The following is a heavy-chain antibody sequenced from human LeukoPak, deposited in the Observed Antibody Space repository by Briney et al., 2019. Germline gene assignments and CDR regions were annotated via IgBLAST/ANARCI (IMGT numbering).Heavy chain of an antibody. CDR3: ARGHYYDSSGYYYLFPDY. V-gene: IGHV4-34*01. CDR1: GGSFSGYY. Sequence: SETLSLTCAVYGGSFSGYYWSWIRQPPGKGLEWIGEINHSGSTNYNPSLKSRVTISVDTSKSQFSLKLSSVTAADTAVYYCARGHYYDSSGYYYLFPDYWGQGTLVTVSS. D-gene: IGHD3-22*01. CDR2: INHSGST. J-gene: IGHJ4*02.